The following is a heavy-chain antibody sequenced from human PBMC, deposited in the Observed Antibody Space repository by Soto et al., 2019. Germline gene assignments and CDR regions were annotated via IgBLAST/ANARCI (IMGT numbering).Heavy chain of an antibody. V-gene: IGHV4-34*01. CDR1: GGSFSGYY. CDR3: ARLPDIKRPGWPYRGGYYYYGMDV. J-gene: IGHJ6*02. D-gene: IGHD2-15*01. CDR2: INHSGST. Sequence: SETLSLTCAVYGGSFSGYYWSWIRQPPGKGLEWIGEINHSGSTDYNPSLKSRVTISVDTSKNQFSLKLSSVTAADTAVYYCARLPDIKRPGWPYRGGYYYYGMDVWGQGTTVTVSS.